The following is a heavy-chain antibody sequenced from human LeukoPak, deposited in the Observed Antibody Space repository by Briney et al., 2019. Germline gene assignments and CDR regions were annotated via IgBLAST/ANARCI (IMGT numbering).Heavy chain of an antibody. CDR3: ARSTVTTRYYFDY. CDR1: GGSISSYY. Sequence: SETLSLTCTVFGGSISSYYWSWIRQPPGKGLEWIGYIYYSGSTNYNPSLKSRVTISVDTSKKQFSLKLSSVTAADTAVYYCARSTVTTRYYFDYWGQGTLVSVSS. V-gene: IGHV4-59*01. CDR2: IYYSGST. D-gene: IGHD4-17*01. J-gene: IGHJ4*02.